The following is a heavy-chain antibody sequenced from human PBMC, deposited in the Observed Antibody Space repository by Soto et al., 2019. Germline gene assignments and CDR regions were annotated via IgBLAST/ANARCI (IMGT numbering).Heavy chain of an antibody. CDR1: GGTFSSYA. CDR3: ARGLGHIVVVPAAINWFDH. V-gene: IGHV1-69*01. Sequence: QVQLVQSGAEVKKPGSSVKVSCKASGGTFSSYAISWVRQAPGQGLEWMGAIIPIFGTANYAQKFQGRVTITADESTSTDYMELSSLRSEDTAVYYCARGLGHIVVVPAAINWFDHWGQGTLVTVSS. D-gene: IGHD2-2*01. J-gene: IGHJ5*02. CDR2: IIPIFGTA.